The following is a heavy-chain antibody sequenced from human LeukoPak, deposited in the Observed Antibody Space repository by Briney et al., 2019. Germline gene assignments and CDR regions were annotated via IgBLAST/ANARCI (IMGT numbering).Heavy chain of an antibody. CDR3: ARVSSSYWGVYYFDY. J-gene: IGHJ4*02. V-gene: IGHV1-18*01. CDR1: GYTFTSYG. Sequence: ASVKVSCKASGYTFTSYGISWVRQAPGQGLEWMGWISAYNGNTNYAQKLQGRVTMTTDTSTSTAYMELRSLRSDDTAVYYCARVSSSYWGVYYFDYWGQGTLVTVSS. D-gene: IGHD6-13*01. CDR2: ISAYNGNT.